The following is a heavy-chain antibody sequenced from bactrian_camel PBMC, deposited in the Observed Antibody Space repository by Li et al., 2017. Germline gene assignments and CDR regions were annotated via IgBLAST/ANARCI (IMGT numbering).Heavy chain of an antibody. Sequence: HVQLVESGGGSVQAGGSLRLSCLATGNTIGWQFHCMAWFRQAPGKGLEWVSTINNYARATFYADSVKGRFTISRNNAKNTMCLQMNDLKTEDTAAYYCATSFTPGDRPTTPGTQVTVS. J-gene: IGHJ4*01. CDR2: INNYARAT. CDR1: GNTIGWQFHC. D-gene: IGHD3*01. V-gene: IGHV3S1*01.